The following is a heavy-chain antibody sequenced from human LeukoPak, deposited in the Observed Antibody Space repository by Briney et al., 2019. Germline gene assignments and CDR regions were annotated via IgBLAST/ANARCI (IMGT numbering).Heavy chain of an antibody. D-gene: IGHD3-9*01. J-gene: IGHJ6*02. V-gene: IGHV1-8*01. Sequence: ASVKVSCKASGYTFTSSDINWVRQATGQGLEWMGWMNPNSGNTGHTQKFQGRVTMTRNTSISTAYMELSSLRSEDTAVYYCAGAHYDILTGYYVYYYYGMDVWGQGTTVTVSS. CDR2: MNPNSGNT. CDR3: AGAHYDILTGYYVYYYYGMDV. CDR1: GYTFTSSD.